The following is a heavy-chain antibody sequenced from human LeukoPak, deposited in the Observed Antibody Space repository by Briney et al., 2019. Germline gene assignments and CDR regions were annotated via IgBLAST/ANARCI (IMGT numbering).Heavy chain of an antibody. Sequence: SETLSLTCSVSGGSINSSSYYWGWLRQPPGKGLEWIGSIYYSGNTYNNPSLKSRVTVSVDTSKNQFSLKLSSVIEADTAVYYCARAYAGYASRFDYWGQGILVTVSS. CDR2: IYYSGNT. D-gene: IGHD1-1*01. CDR3: ARAYAGYASRFDY. V-gene: IGHV4-39*07. J-gene: IGHJ4*02. CDR1: GGSINSSSYY.